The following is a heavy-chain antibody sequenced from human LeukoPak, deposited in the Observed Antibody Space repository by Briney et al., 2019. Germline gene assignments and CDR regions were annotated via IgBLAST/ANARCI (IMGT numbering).Heavy chain of an antibody. CDR2: ISWNSGSI. J-gene: IGHJ4*02. Sequence: GGSLRLSCAASGFTFDDYAMHWVRHAPGKGLEWVSSISWNSGSIGYADSVKGRFTISRDNAKNSLYLQMNSLRAEDMALYYCAKYATSAVAGPWDYWGQGTLVTVSS. CDR3: AKYATSAVAGPWDY. V-gene: IGHV3-9*03. D-gene: IGHD6-19*01. CDR1: GFTFDDYA.